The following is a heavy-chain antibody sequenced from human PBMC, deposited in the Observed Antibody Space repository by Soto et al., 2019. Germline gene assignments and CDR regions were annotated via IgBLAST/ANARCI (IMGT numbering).Heavy chain of an antibody. CDR1: GFTFPNFA. Sequence: QVYLVESGGGVVQPGRSLRLSCADSGFTFPNFAMHWVRQAPGKGLEWVALISSDGNRRYYADSVKGRFTISRDNSKNTLYLQMYGLTTEDTAVFYCAKDHYVSRSGSVSPYYFDYWGQGTLVTVSS. V-gene: IGHV3-30*18. D-gene: IGHD3-10*01. CDR2: ISSDGNRR. CDR3: AKDHYVSRSGSVSPYYFDY. J-gene: IGHJ4*02.